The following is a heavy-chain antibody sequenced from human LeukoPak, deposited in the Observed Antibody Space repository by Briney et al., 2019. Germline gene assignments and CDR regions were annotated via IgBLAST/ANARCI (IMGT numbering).Heavy chain of an antibody. CDR1: GFTVSSNY. D-gene: IGHD3-3*01. V-gene: IGHV3-53*01. Sequence: GRSLRLSCAASGFTVSSNYMSWVRQAPGKGLEWVSVIYSGGSTYYADSVKGRFTISRDNSKNTLYLQMNSLRAEDTAVYYCARSEETLLRFLEWLPYDWGQGTLVTVSS. CDR3: ARSEETLLRFLEWLPYD. CDR2: IYSGGST. J-gene: IGHJ4*02.